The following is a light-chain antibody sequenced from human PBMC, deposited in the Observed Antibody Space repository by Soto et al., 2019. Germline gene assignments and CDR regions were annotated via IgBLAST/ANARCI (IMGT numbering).Light chain of an antibody. CDR3: QQSNTLPLT. CDR1: QGIRNY. J-gene: IGKJ4*01. CDR2: DAS. Sequence: DIQITQSPSSLSALAGQTVAITCQASQGIRNYLNWLQQKRGKAPKILIYDASNLQTGVPSRSTGNGSGTDFSFTIRSLQPADVATYYCQQSNTLPLTFGGGTKV. V-gene: IGKV1-33*01.